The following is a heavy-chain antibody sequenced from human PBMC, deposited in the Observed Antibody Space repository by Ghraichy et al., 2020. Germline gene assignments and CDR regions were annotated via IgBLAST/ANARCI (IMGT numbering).Heavy chain of an antibody. J-gene: IGHJ4*02. D-gene: IGHD3-16*01. CDR2: LSNSGGRT. CDR3: AKCTVGGRPYYFDY. Sequence: GGSLRLSCAASGFTFSSYAMSWVRQAPGKGLEWVSGLSNSGGRTSYADSVKGRFTISRDNSKNTLFLQMDSLRGEDTAIYYCAKCTVGGRPYYFDYWGQGTLVTVSS. V-gene: IGHV3-23*01. CDR1: GFTFSSYA.